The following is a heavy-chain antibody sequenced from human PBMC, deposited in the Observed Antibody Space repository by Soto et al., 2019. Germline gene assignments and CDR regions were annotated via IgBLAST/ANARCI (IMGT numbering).Heavy chain of an antibody. J-gene: IGHJ6*03. V-gene: IGHV1-69*02. D-gene: IGHD3-3*01. Sequence: QVQLVQSGAEVKKPGSSVKVSCKASGGTFSSYTISWVRQAPGQGLEWMGRIIPILGIANYAQKFQGRVTITADKTTGTAYMELSSLRSEDTAVYCCARAGGVPCWETDYYDYYMDVWGQGTTVTVSS. CDR3: ARAGGVPCWETDYYDYYMDV. CDR2: IIPILGIA. CDR1: GGTFSSYT.